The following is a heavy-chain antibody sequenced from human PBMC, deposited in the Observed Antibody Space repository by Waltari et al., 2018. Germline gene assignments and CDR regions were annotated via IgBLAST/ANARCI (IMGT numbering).Heavy chain of an antibody. J-gene: IGHJ4*02. CDR2: IKSVEGST. D-gene: IGHD3-10*01. Sequence: EVQLVESGGGLVQPGGSLRLSCAASGFTFGSYWMYWVRQAPGKGLVWVARIKSVEGSTSDAASVNGRFTISRDNAKNTLYLQMNSLRAEDTAVYYCARSRDRGPSGPGYWGQGTLVTVSS. CDR1: GFTFGSYW. CDR3: ARSRDRGPSGPGY. V-gene: IGHV3-74*01.